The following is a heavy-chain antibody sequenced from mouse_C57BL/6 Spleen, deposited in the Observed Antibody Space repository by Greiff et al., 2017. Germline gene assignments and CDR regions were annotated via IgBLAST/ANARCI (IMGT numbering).Heavy chain of an antibody. J-gene: IGHJ3*01. CDR2: IDPSDSYT. Sequence: QVQLQQPGAELVMPGASVKLSCKASGYTFTSYWMHWVKQRPGQGLEWIGEIDPSDSYTNYNQKFKGKSTLTVDKSSSTAYMQLSSLTSEDSAVYYCARRGSNYAGWFAYWGQGTLVTVSA. CDR3: ARRGSNYAGWFAY. V-gene: IGHV1-69*01. CDR1: GYTFTSYW. D-gene: IGHD2-5*01.